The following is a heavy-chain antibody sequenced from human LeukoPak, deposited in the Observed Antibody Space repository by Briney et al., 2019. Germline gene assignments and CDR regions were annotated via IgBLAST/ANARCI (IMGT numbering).Heavy chain of an antibody. CDR2: ISSSSSYI. CDR1: GFTFSSYS. V-gene: IGHV3-21*01. J-gene: IGHJ4*02. D-gene: IGHD6-19*01. CDR3: ARGVAVAGTNDY. Sequence: GGSLRLSCAASGFTFSSYSMNWVRQAPGKGLEWVSSISSSSSYIYYADPVKGRFTISRDNAKNSLYLQMNSLRAEDTAVYYCARGVAVAGTNDYWGQGTLVTVSS.